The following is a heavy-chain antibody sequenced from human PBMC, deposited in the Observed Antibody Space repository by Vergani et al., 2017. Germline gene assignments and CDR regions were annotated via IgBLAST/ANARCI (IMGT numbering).Heavy chain of an antibody. V-gene: IGHV3-30*01. CDR1: GFTFSSYA. CDR3: ARDPRYCSGGSCRGLLDY. CDR2: ISYDGSNK. J-gene: IGHJ4*02. D-gene: IGHD2-15*01. Sequence: QVQLVESGGGVVQPGRSLRLSCAASGFTFSSYAMHWVRQAPGKGLEWVAVISYDGSNKYYADSVKGRFTISRDNSKNTLYLQMNSLRAEDTAVYYCARDPRYCSGGSCRGLLDYWGQGTLVTVSS.